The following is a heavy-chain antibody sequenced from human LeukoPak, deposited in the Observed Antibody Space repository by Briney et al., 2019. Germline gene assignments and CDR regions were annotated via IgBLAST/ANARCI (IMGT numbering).Heavy chain of an antibody. D-gene: IGHD2-2*01. V-gene: IGHV3-23*01. Sequence: PGGSLRLSCAASGFTFSSYAMSWVRQAPGKGLEWVSAISGSGGSTYYADSVKGRFTISRDNSKNTLYLQMNSLRAEDTAVYYCAKSEEGCSSTSCYWDYYYYMDVWGKGTTVTVSS. CDR3: AKSEEGCSSTSCYWDYYYYMDV. CDR2: ISGSGGST. J-gene: IGHJ6*03. CDR1: GFTFSSYA.